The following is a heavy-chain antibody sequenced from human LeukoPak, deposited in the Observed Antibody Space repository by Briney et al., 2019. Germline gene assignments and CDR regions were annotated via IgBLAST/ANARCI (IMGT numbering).Heavy chain of an antibody. D-gene: IGHD3-10*01. CDR2: IKEDGSEK. CDR3: ALNPDYYGSGSFDY. CDR1: GFTFSSYS. Sequence: GGSLRLSCAASGFTFSSYSMNWVRQAPGKGLEWVADIKEDGSEKYYVDSVKGRFTISRDNAKNSLYLQMNSLRAEDTAVYYCALNPDYYGSGSFDYWGQGTLVTVSS. V-gene: IGHV3-7*01. J-gene: IGHJ4*02.